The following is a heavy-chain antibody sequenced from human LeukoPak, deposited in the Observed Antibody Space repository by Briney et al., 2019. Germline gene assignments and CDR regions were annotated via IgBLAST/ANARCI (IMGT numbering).Heavy chain of an antibody. CDR1: GYTFSNYV. D-gene: IGHD1-26*01. V-gene: IGHV1-18*01. CDR2: ISGYNGKT. Sequence: ASVKVSCKASGYTFSNYVISWVRQAPGQGLEWMGWISGYNGKTNYAQRFQDRVTMTTDTSTSTFYMELRSLRSDDTAVYFCAREWREWGATKLFGYWGQGTLVSVSS. CDR3: AREWREWGATKLFGY. J-gene: IGHJ4*02.